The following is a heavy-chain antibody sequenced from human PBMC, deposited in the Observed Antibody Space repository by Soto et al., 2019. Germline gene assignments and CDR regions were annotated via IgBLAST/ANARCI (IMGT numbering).Heavy chain of an antibody. D-gene: IGHD2-2*01. Sequence: ASVKVSCKASGYTFTGYYMHWVRQAPGQGLEWMGWINPNSGGTNYAQKFQGWVTMTRDTSISTAYMKLSRLRSDDTAVYYCARERYCSSTSCFRNDAFDIWGQGTMVTVSS. CDR2: INPNSGGT. CDR1: GYTFTGYY. CDR3: ARERYCSSTSCFRNDAFDI. J-gene: IGHJ3*02. V-gene: IGHV1-2*04.